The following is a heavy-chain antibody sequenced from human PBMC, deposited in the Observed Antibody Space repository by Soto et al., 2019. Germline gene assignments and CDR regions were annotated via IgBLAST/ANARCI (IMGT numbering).Heavy chain of an antibody. J-gene: IGHJ2*01. Sequence: QVQLVESGGGVVQPGRSLRLSCAASGFTFSSYAMHWVRQAPGKGLEWVAVISYDGSNKYYADSVKGRFTISRDNSKNALYLQMNSLRAEHTAVYYCARDRRPSASSSPMDLYGYFDLWGRGTLVTVSS. CDR2: ISYDGSNK. D-gene: IGHD6-6*01. CDR1: GFTFSSYA. CDR3: ARDRRPSASSSPMDLYGYFDL. V-gene: IGHV3-30-3*01.